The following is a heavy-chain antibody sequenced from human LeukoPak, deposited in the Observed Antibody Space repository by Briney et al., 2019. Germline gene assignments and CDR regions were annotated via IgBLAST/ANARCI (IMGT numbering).Heavy chain of an antibody. D-gene: IGHD1-1*01. Sequence: SETLSLTCTVAGVFISSYYWSWIRQPPGKGLECIGYIQYSGSTNYNTSLKSRVTISLDTSKNQFSLKLSSVTAADTAVYYCARVSWFRGTSYYYMDVWGKGTPVTVSS. CDR2: IQYSGST. CDR3: ARVSWFRGTSYYYMDV. V-gene: IGHV4-59*01. CDR1: GVFISSYY. J-gene: IGHJ6*03.